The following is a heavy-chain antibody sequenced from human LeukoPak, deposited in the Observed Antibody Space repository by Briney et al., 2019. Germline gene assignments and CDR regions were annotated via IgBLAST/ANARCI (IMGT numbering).Heavy chain of an antibody. CDR1: GFTVSSNY. Sequence: GGSLRLSCAASGFTVSSNYMSWVRQAPGKGLEWVSVIYSGGSTYYADSVKGRFTISRDNSKNTLYLQMNSLRVEDTAVYYCAKRGGRGRTMIVEVIRYYFDYWGQGTLVTVSS. V-gene: IGHV3-53*01. D-gene: IGHD3-22*01. J-gene: IGHJ4*01. CDR2: IYSGGST. CDR3: AKRGGRGRTMIVEVIRYYFDY.